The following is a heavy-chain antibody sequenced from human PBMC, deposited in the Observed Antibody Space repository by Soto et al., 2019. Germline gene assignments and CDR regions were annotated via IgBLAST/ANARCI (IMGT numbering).Heavy chain of an antibody. CDR2: IIPILGIA. J-gene: IGHJ4*02. D-gene: IGHD3-22*01. V-gene: IGHV1-69*02. CDR1: GGTFSSYT. Sequence: SVKVSCKASGGTFSSYTISWVRQAPGQGLEWMGRIIPILGIANYAQKFQGRVTITADKSTSTAYMELSSLRSEDTAVYYCAQDSSGYYYVPFDYWGQGTLVTVSS. CDR3: AQDSSGYYYVPFDY.